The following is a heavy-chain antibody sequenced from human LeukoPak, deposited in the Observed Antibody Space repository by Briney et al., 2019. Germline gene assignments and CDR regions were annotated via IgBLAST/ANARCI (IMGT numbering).Heavy chain of an antibody. D-gene: IGHD3-9*01. J-gene: IGHJ4*02. CDR2: ISSSGSTI. V-gene: IGHV3-48*04. CDR3: ARSPTLRYFDYSTFDY. CDR1: GFTVSSNS. Sequence: GGSLRLSCTVSGFTVSSNSMSWVRQAPGKGLEWVSYISSSGSTIYYADSVKGRFTISRDNAKNSLYLQMNSLRAEDTAVYYCARSPTLRYFDYSTFDYWGQGTLVTVSS.